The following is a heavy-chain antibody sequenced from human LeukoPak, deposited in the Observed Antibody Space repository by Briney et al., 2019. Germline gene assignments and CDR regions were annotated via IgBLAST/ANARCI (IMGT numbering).Heavy chain of an antibody. V-gene: IGHV3-23*01. CDR3: AKDGKTRNWNYFQAKPVY. CDR2: ISGSGGGT. CDR1: GFTVSTSA. D-gene: IGHD1-7*01. J-gene: IGHJ4*02. Sequence: PGGPLRLSCAAGGFTVSTSAMSWVRQAPGKGLEWVSGISGSGGGTYYADSVKGRFSISRDISKNTLYLQMNSLRAEDTAIYHCAKDGKTRNWNYFQAKPVYWGQGTLVTVSS.